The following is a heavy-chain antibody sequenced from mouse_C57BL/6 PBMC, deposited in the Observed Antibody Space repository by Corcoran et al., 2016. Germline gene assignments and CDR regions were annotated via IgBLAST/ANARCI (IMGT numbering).Heavy chain of an antibody. CDR2: INPNNGGT. V-gene: IGHV1-26*01. Sequence: EVQLQQSGPELVKPGASVKISCKASGYTFTDYDMNWVKQSHGKSLEWIGDINPNNGGTSYNQKFKGKATLTVDKSSSTAYMELRSLTSEDSAVYYCARSLYGYGAYWGQGTLVTVSA. D-gene: IGHD2-2*01. J-gene: IGHJ3*01. CDR3: ARSLYGYGAY. CDR1: GYTFTDYD.